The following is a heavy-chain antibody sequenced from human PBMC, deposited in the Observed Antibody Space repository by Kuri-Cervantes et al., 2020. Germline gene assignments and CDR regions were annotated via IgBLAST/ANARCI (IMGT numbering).Heavy chain of an antibody. D-gene: IGHD2-21*02. CDR2: ISGRGGST. CDR1: GFTFSSYA. J-gene: IGHJ3*02. CDR3: ARDPATYCGGDCYSFGAFGI. Sequence: GESLKISCAASGFTFSSYAMSWVRQAPGKGLEWVSAISGRGGSTYYADSVKGRFTISRDNSKNTLYLQMNSLRAEDTAVYYCARDPATYCGGDCYSFGAFGIWGQGTMVTVSS. V-gene: IGHV3-23*01.